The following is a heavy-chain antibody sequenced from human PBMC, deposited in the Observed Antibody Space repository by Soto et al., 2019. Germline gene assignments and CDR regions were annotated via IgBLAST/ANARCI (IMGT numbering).Heavy chain of an antibody. D-gene: IGHD4-17*01. Sequence: QVQLVESGGGVVQPGRSLRLSCAASGFTFSSYAMHWVRQAPGKGLEWVAVISYDGSNKYYADSVKGRFTISRDNSKNTLNLQMNSLRAEDTAVYYCARDEDYGDSSYYYGMDVWGQGTTVTVSS. CDR2: ISYDGSNK. CDR1: GFTFSSYA. CDR3: ARDEDYGDSSYYYGMDV. J-gene: IGHJ6*02. V-gene: IGHV3-30-3*01.